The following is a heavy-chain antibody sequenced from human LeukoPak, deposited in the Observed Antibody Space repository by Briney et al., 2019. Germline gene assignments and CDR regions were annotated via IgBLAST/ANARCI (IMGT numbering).Heavy chain of an antibody. CDR1: GGTFSSYA. J-gene: IGHJ6*03. Sequence: LGASVKVSCKASGGTFSSYAISWVRQAPGQGLEWMGGIIPIFGTANYAQKFQGRVTITTDESTSTAYMELSSLRSEDTAVYYCARDSRDDFWSGYSYYYYYYMDVWGKGTTVTVSS. D-gene: IGHD3-3*01. V-gene: IGHV1-69*05. CDR2: IIPIFGTA. CDR3: ARDSRDDFWSGYSYYYYYYMDV.